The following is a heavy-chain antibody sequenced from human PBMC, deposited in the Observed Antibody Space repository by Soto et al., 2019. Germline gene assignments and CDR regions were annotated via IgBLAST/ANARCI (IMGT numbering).Heavy chain of an antibody. CDR1: GFTFSSYW. D-gene: IGHD5-18*01. CDR3: ARVNPGYSYVNY. Sequence: EVQLVESGGGLVQPGGSLRLSCAASGFTFSSYWMLWVRQAPGEGLVWVSRINSDGSTTSYADSVKGRFTISRDNAKNTLYLQMRSLRAEDTAVYYCARVNPGYSYVNYWGQGTLVSVSS. V-gene: IGHV3-74*01. CDR2: INSDGSTT. J-gene: IGHJ4*02.